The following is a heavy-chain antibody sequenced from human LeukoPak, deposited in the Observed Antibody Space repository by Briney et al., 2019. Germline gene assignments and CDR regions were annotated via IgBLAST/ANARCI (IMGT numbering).Heavy chain of an antibody. Sequence: ASVKVSCKASGGTFSSYAISWVRQAPGQGLEWMGGIIPIFGTANYAQKFQGRVTITADESTSTAYMELSSLRSEDTAVYYCARGEGYCSSTSCYRYYYYYMDVWGKGTTVTVSS. J-gene: IGHJ6*03. CDR2: IIPIFGTA. CDR1: GGTFSSYA. CDR3: ARGEGYCSSTSCYRYYYYYMDV. D-gene: IGHD2-2*01. V-gene: IGHV1-69*13.